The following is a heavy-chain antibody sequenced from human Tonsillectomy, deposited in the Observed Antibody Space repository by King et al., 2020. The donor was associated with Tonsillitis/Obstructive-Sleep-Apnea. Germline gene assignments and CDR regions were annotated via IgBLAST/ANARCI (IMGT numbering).Heavy chain of an antibody. D-gene: IGHD2-15*01. CDR1: GFTFSSYW. J-gene: IGHJ3*02. CDR2: ISSDGSST. Sequence: VQLVESGGGLVQPGGSLRLSCAASGFTFSSYWMHWVRQAPGKGLVWVSRISSDGSSTNYADSVKGRFTISRDNAKNTLHLQMNSLRAEETAVYYCARVRCSGASCPLDAFDIWGQGTMVTVSS. V-gene: IGHV3-74*01. CDR3: ARVRCSGASCPLDAFDI.